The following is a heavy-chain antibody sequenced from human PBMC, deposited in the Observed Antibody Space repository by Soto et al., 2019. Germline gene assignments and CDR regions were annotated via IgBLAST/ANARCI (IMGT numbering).Heavy chain of an antibody. CDR1: GYTFTSYD. CDR2: INPNCGKA. CDR3: ARDRGRSEVGATPRFDY. D-gene: IGHD1-26*01. V-gene: IGHV1-69*13. Sequence: SVKVSCKASGYTFTSYDINWVRQATGQGLEWMGWINPNCGKANYAQKFQGRVTITADESTSTAYMELSSLRSEDTAVYYCARDRGRSEVGATPRFDYWGQGTLVTVSS. J-gene: IGHJ4*02.